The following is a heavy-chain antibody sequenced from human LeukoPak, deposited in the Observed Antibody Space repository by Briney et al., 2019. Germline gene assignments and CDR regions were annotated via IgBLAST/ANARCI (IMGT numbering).Heavy chain of an antibody. D-gene: IGHD3-22*01. J-gene: IGHJ4*02. CDR3: AREGARYYDSSGYYFDY. CDR1: GFIFHDFA. CDR2: ISWNSGSI. Sequence: GGSLRLSCAASGFIFHDFAMHWVRQAPGKGLEWVAGISWNSGSIGYADSVKGRFTISRDNAKNSLYLQMNSLRAGDTAVYYCAREGARYYDSSGYYFDYWGQGTLVTVSS. V-gene: IGHV3-9*01.